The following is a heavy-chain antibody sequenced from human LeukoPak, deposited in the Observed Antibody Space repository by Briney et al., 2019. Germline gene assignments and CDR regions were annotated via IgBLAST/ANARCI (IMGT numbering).Heavy chain of an antibody. J-gene: IGHJ4*02. D-gene: IGHD6-6*01. CDR1: GFTFSSYW. V-gene: IGHV3-7*01. CDR2: IKQDGSEK. CDR3: ARDSSSALADY. Sequence: GGSLRLSCAASGFTFSSYWMSWVRQAPGKGLEWVANIKQDGSEKYYVDSVKGRFTISRANAKNSLYLQMNSLRAEDTAVYYCARDSSSALADYWGQGTLVTVSS.